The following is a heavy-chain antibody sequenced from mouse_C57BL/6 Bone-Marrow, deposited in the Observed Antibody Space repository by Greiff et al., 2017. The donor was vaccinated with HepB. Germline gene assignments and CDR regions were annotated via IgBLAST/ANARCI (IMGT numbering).Heavy chain of an antibody. CDR1: GYTFTSYW. CDR3: APITTVVADY. D-gene: IGHD1-1*01. CDR2: VHPNSGST. J-gene: IGHJ2*01. Sequence: QVQLQQPGAELVKPGASVKLSCKASGYTFTSYWMHWVKQRPGQGLEWIGMVHPNSGSTNYNEKFKSKATLTVDKSSSTAYMQLSSLTSEDSAVYYCAPITTVVADYWGQGTTLTVSP. V-gene: IGHV1-64*01.